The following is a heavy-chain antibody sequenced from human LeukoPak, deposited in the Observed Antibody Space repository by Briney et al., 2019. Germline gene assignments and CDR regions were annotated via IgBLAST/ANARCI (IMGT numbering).Heavy chain of an antibody. Sequence: GGSLRLSCAASGFTFSSYWMSWVRQAPGKGLEWVANIKQDGSEKYYVDSVKGRFTISRDNAKNSLYLQMNSLRAEDTAVYYCARALDYYYDRRGAFDIWGQGTMVTVSS. CDR2: IKQDGSEK. D-gene: IGHD3-22*01. V-gene: IGHV3-7*01. CDR3: ARALDYYYDRRGAFDI. J-gene: IGHJ3*02. CDR1: GFTFSSYW.